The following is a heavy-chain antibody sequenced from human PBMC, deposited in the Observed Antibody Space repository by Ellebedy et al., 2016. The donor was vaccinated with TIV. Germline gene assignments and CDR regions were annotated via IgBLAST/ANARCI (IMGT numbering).Heavy chain of an antibody. Sequence: ASVKVSCKGSGYSFTSYWIAWVRQMPGKGLEWMGIIYPGDSDPRYSPSFQGQVTISADKSINTAYLQWSSLKASDTAMYYCAKLGYCSSTSCQNDAFDVWGQGTMVTVSS. CDR2: IYPGDSDP. V-gene: IGHV5-51*01. D-gene: IGHD2-2*01. CDR1: GYSFTSYW. CDR3: AKLGYCSSTSCQNDAFDV. J-gene: IGHJ3*01.